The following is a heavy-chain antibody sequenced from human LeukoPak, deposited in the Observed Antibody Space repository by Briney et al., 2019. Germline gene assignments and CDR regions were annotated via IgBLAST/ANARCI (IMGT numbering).Heavy chain of an antibody. V-gene: IGHV3-33*06. Sequence: GGSLRLSCATSGFTFSHYGMHWLRQAPGKGLEWVAVIWNDGSNKYYGDSVKGRFTISRDNSKNTLYLQMNSLTVEDTAVYYCAKDAQRGFDYSNSLEHWGQGTLVTVSS. CDR3: AKDAQRGFDYSNSLEH. D-gene: IGHD4-11*01. CDR1: GFTFSHYG. CDR2: IWNDGSNK. J-gene: IGHJ5*02.